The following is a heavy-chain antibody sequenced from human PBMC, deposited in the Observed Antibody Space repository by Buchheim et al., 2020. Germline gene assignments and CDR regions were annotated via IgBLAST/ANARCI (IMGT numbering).Heavy chain of an antibody. CDR2: IYYSGST. CDR3: ARRGKDIVVVRDLPHGMDV. CDR1: GGSISSSSYY. D-gene: IGHD2-2*01. Sequence: QLQLQESGPGLVKPSETLSLTCTVSGGSISSSSYYWGWIRQPPGKGLEWIGSIYYSGSTYYNPSLKSRVTISVDTSKNQFSLKLSSVTAADTAVYYCARRGKDIVVVRDLPHGMDVWGQGTT. V-gene: IGHV4-39*01. J-gene: IGHJ6*02.